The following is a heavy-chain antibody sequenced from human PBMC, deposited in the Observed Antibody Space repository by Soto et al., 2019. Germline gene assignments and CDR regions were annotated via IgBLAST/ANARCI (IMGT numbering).Heavy chain of an antibody. D-gene: IGHD3-22*01. Sequence: SVKVSCKASGGTFSSYAISWVRQAPGQGLEWMGGIIPIFGTANYAQKFQGRVTITADESTSTAYMELSSLRSEDTAVYYCARFRTYYYDSSGYYYENHDAFDIWGQGTMVTVSS. CDR3: ARFRTYYYDSSGYYYENHDAFDI. CDR1: GGTFSSYA. V-gene: IGHV1-69*13. J-gene: IGHJ3*02. CDR2: IIPIFGTA.